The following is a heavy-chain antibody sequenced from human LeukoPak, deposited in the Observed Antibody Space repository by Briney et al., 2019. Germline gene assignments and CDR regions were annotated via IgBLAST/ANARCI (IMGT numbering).Heavy chain of an antibody. CDR3: ATQSRCVYDILTGYMGGAFDI. J-gene: IGHJ3*02. V-gene: IGHV1-24*01. CDR2: FDPEDGET. D-gene: IGHD3-9*01. Sequence: ASVKVSCKVSLYTLTELSMHWVRQAPGKGLEWMGGFDPEDGETIYAQKFQGRVTMTEDTSTDTAYMELSSLRSEDTAVYYCATQSRCVYDILTGYMGGAFDIWGQGTMVTVSS. CDR1: LYTLTELS.